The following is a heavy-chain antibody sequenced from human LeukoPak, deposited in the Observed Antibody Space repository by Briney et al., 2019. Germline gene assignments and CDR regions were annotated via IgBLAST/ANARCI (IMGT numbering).Heavy chain of an antibody. D-gene: IGHD3-22*01. CDR1: GFTFSSYA. CDR2: ISYDGSNK. V-gene: IGHV3-30*04. J-gene: IGHJ4*02. Sequence: PGGSLRLSCAASGFTFSSYAMHWVRQAPGKGLEWVAVISYDGSNKYYADSVKGRFTISRDNSKNTLYLQMNSLRAEDTAVYYCARDHRDYDSSGYIGSADFWGQGTLVTVSS. CDR3: ARDHRDYDSSGYIGSADF.